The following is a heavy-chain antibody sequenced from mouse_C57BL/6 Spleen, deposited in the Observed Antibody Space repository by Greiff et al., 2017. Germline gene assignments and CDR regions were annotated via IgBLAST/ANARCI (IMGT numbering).Heavy chain of an antibody. J-gene: IGHJ1*03. CDR2: IDPSDSET. CDR3: ARIYYGNDEAVDWYFDV. D-gene: IGHD2-2*01. CDR1: GYTFTSYW. Sequence: QVQLQQSGAELVRPGSSVKLSCKASGYTFTSYWMHWVKQRPIQGLEWIGNIDPSDSETHYNQKFKDKATLTVDKSSSTAYMQLSSLTSEDSAVDYCARIYYGNDEAVDWYFDVWGTGTTVTVSS. V-gene: IGHV1-52*01.